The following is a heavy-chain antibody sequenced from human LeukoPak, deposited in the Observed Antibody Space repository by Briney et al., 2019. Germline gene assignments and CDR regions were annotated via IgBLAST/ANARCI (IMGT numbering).Heavy chain of an antibody. Sequence: PSETLSLTCTVSGGSISSYYWSWIRQPPGKGLEWIGYIYYSGSTNYNPSLKSRVTISVDTSKNQFSLKLSSVTAADTAVYYCARLGYCSGGSCHSDDYWGQGTLVTVSS. J-gene: IGHJ4*02. CDR3: ARLGYCSGGSCHSDDY. V-gene: IGHV4-59*01. D-gene: IGHD2-15*01. CDR2: IYYSGST. CDR1: GGSISSYY.